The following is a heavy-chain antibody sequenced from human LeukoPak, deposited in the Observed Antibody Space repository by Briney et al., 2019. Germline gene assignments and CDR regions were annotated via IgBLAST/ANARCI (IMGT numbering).Heavy chain of an antibody. CDR3: ARDTWEGSGSYWAD. D-gene: IGHD3-10*01. J-gene: IGHJ4*02. CDR1: GGSISSYY. CDR2: IYSSGIT. V-gene: IGHV4-4*07. Sequence: SETLSLTCSVSGGSISSYYWSWIRRPAGKGLEWIGRIYSSGITNYSPSLKSRVTMSVDTSKNQFSLKLTSVTAADTAVYYCARDTWEGSGSYWADWGQGTLDTVSS.